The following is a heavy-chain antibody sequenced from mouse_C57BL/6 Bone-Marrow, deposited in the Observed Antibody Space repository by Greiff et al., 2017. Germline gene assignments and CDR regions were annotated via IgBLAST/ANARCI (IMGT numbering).Heavy chain of an antibody. V-gene: IGHV1-59*01. CDR1: GYTFTSYW. Sequence: VQLQQPGAELVRPGTSVKLSCKASGYTFTSYWMHWVKQRPGQGLEWIGVIDPSDSYTNYNQKFKGKATLTVDTSSSTAYMQLSSLTSEDSAVYSCARWGDYGSRAWFAYWGQGTLVTVSA. CDR3: ARWGDYGSRAWFAY. CDR2: IDPSDSYT. J-gene: IGHJ3*01. D-gene: IGHD1-1*01.